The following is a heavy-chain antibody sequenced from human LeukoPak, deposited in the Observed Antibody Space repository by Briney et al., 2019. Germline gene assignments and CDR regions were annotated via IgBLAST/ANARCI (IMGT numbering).Heavy chain of an antibody. CDR1: GFTVSSTY. V-gene: IGHV3-23*01. D-gene: IGHD3-22*01. CDR3: VKSRYDYDSSGYSNSYGMDV. Sequence: GGSLRLSCAASGFTVSSTYMSWVRQAPGKGLEWVAAISASGSATSYADSVRGRFTISRDNARNTLDLQMTSLRVEDTAVYYCVKSRYDYDSSGYSNSYGMDVWGQGTTVTVSS. J-gene: IGHJ6*02. CDR2: ISASGSAT.